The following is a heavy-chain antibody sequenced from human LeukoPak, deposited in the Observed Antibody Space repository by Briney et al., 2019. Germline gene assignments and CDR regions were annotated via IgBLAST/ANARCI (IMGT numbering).Heavy chain of an antibody. CDR1: GGSISSSSYY. J-gene: IGHJ5*02. Sequence: SETLSLTCTVSGGSISSSSYYWGWIRQPPGKGLEWIGSIYYSGSTYYNPSLKSRVTISVDTSKNQFSLKLSSVTAADTAVYYCARGAMVRGVTFDPWGQGTLVTVSS. CDR3: ARGAMVRGVTFDP. D-gene: IGHD3-10*01. V-gene: IGHV4-39*07. CDR2: IYYSGST.